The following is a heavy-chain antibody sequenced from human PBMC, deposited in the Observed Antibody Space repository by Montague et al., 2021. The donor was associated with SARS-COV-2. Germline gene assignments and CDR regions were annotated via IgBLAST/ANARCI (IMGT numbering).Heavy chain of an antibody. CDR2: IYHSGST. Sequence: SETLSLTCAVSGDSISSSNWCSWVRQPPGKGLEWIGEIYHSGSTNYNPSLKSRVTISVDKSKTQFSLKLSSVTAADTAVYYCARSRGNLQWPFYYYYGMDVWGQGTTVTVSS. D-gene: IGHD6-19*01. J-gene: IGHJ6*02. V-gene: IGHV4-4*02. CDR3: ARSRGNLQWPFYYYYGMDV. CDR1: GDSISSSNW.